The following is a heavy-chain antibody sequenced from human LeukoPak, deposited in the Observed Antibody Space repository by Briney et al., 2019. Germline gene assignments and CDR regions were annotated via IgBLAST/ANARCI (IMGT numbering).Heavy chain of an antibody. V-gene: IGHV3-53*01. D-gene: IGHD6-19*01. Sequence: GGSLRLSCAASGVIVSRNFMSWVRQAPGKGLQWVAIMYAGGTTDYSDSVRGRFHISRDSSSNTLSLQINSLRAEDTAVYYCARGSGSGWPLDRWGQGALVTVSS. CDR1: GVIVSRNF. J-gene: IGHJ5*02. CDR2: MYAGGTT. CDR3: ARGSGSGWPLDR.